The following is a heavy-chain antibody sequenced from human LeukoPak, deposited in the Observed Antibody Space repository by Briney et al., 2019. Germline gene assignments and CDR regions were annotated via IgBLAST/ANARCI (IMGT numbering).Heavy chain of an antibody. J-gene: IGHJ6*02. D-gene: IGHD4-11*01. CDR2: IGLSGGST. CDR3: ARKELTTPRIFLDV. V-gene: IGHV3-23*01. CDR1: GFSLSGYA. Sequence: PGGSLRLSCAASGFSLSGYAMSWARQAPGKGLEWVSGIGLSGGSTLYADSVKGRFTISRDNSKNTLYLQMNSLRAEDTAIYYCARKELTTPRIFLDVWGQGTTVAVSS.